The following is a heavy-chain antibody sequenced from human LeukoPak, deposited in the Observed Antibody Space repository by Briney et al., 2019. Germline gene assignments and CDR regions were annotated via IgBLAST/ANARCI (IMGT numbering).Heavy chain of an antibody. CDR1: GYTFTTYG. CDR3: AKDDVPQSPLGDLSPWGVFDY. D-gene: IGHD3-16*02. CDR2: DSAYNGNT. V-gene: IGHV1-18*01. J-gene: IGHJ4*02. Sequence: ASVKVSCKASGYTFTTYGISWVRQAPGQGLEWMGWDSAYNGNTNYAQKYQGRVTMTRDTSINTAYMELSSLTSDDTAFYYCAKDDVPQSPLGDLSPWGVFDYWGQGTLVTVSS.